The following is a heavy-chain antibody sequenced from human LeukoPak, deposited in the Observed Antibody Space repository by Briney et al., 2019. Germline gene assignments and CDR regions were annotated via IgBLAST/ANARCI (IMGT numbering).Heavy chain of an antibody. CDR2: MNPNSGNT. D-gene: IGHD5-18*01. Sequence: GASVKVSCKASGYTFTSYDINWVRQATGQGLEWMGWMNPNSGNTGYAQKFQGRVTMTRNTSISTAYMELSSLRSEDTAVYYCARGSGYSYGYGMDVWGKGTTVTVSS. V-gene: IGHV1-8*01. J-gene: IGHJ6*04. CDR3: ARGSGYSYGYGMDV. CDR1: GYTFTSYD.